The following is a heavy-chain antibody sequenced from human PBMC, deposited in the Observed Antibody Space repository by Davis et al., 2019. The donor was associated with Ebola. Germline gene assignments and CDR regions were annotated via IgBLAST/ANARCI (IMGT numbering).Heavy chain of an antibody. J-gene: IGHJ4*02. CDR2: IYYSGST. D-gene: IGHD6-6*01. V-gene: IGHV4-59*01. CDR3: ARDRHSSSTTGFDY. CDR1: GGSISSYY. Sequence: MPSETLSLTCTVSGGSISSYYWSWIRRPPGKGLEWIGYIYYSGSTNYNPSLKSRVTISVDTSKNQFSLKLSSVTAADTAVYYCARDRHSSSTTGFDYWGQGTLVTVSS.